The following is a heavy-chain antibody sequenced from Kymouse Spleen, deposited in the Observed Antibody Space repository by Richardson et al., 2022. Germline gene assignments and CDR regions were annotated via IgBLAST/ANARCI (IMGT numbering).Heavy chain of an antibody. Sequence: QVQLVESGGGVVQPGRSLRLSCAASGFTFSSYGMHWVRQAPGKGLEWVAVISYDGSNKYYADSVKGRFTISRDNSKNTLYLQMNSLRAEDTAVYYCAKGGVRGVRGMDVWGQGTTVTVSS. CDR1: GFTFSSYG. D-gene: IGHD3-10*01. CDR2: ISYDGSNK. J-gene: IGHJ6*02. CDR3: AKGGVRGVRGMDV. V-gene: IGHV3-30*18.